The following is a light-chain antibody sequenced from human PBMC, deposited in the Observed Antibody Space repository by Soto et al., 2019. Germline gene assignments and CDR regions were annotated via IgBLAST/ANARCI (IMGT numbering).Light chain of an antibody. CDR3: QKCKVAPFT. V-gene: IGKV1-5*03. J-gene: IGKJ4*01. Sequence: DIQMTQSPSTLSGSVGDRVTITCRASQTISSWLAWYQQKPGKAPKLLIYKASTLKSGVPSRFSGSGSGTDFTLTISGLQPEDVATYYCQKCKVAPFTFGGGTKVDIK. CDR1: QTISSW. CDR2: KAS.